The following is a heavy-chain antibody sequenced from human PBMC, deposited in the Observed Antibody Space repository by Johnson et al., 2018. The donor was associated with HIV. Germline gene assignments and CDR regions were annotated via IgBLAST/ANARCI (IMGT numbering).Heavy chain of an antibody. CDR1: GFTFSSYA. CDR2: ISGNGGTT. Sequence: VQLVESGGGLVQPGGSLRLSCAASGFTFSSYAMSWVRQAPGKGLEWVSSISGNGGTTYSADSVKGRFTISRDNAKNSLYLQMNSLRAEDTALYYCARVVQYYDSSGYSTRGGDGLDIWGQGTVVTVSS. D-gene: IGHD3-22*01. V-gene: IGHV3-23*04. CDR3: ARVVQYYDSSGYSTRGGDGLDI. J-gene: IGHJ3*02.